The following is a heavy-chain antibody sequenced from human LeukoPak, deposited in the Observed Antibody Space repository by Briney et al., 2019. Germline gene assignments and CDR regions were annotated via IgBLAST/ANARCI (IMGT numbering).Heavy chain of an antibody. J-gene: IGHJ4*02. D-gene: IGHD1-26*01. Sequence: SETLSLTCTVSGGSISSYYWGWIRQPPGKGLEWIGYIYYSGSTNYNPSLKSRVTISVDTSKNQFSLKLSSVTAADTAVYSCARRQKGSGSYYFDYWGQGTLVTVSS. CDR3: ARRQKGSGSYYFDY. CDR1: GGSISSYY. CDR2: IYYSGST. V-gene: IGHV4-59*01.